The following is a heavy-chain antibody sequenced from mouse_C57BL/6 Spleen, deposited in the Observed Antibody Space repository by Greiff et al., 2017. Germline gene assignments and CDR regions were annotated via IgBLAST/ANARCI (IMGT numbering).Heavy chain of an antibody. CDR3: ARANYGKAHAMDD. V-gene: IGHV1-42*01. J-gene: IGHJ4*01. Sequence: VQLQQSGPELVKPGASVKISCKASGYSFTGYYMNWVKQSPEKSLEWIGEINPSTGGTPYNQKFKAKATLTVDKSSSTAYMQLKSLTSEDSAVYYCARANYGKAHAMDDWGQGTSVTVSS. CDR2: INPSTGGT. D-gene: IGHD2-1*01. CDR1: GYSFTGYY.